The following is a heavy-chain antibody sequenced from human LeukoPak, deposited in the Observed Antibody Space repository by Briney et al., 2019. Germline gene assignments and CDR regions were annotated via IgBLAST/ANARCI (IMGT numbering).Heavy chain of an antibody. CDR2: ISGSGGST. J-gene: IGHJ3*02. D-gene: IGHD3-22*01. V-gene: IGHV3-23*01. CDR3: ARINVRYYDKGAFDI. CDR1: GFTFITYA. Sequence: GGSLRLSCVASGFTFITYAMSWVRQAPGKGLEWVSSISGSGGSTYYADSVRGRFTISRDNSKNTMYLQMNSLRAEDTAVYYCARINVRYYDKGAFDIWGQGTMVTVSS.